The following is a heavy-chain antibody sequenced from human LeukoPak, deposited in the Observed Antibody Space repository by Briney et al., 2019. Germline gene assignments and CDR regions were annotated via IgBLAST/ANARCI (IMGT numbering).Heavy chain of an antibody. CDR3: ATSGYSDSGYFDC. D-gene: IGHD5-12*01. V-gene: IGHV1-18*01. J-gene: IGHJ4*02. CDR1: GYTFTRNG. Sequence: ASVKVSCKASGYTFTRNGICWVRQAPGQGLEWMGWISGYNGNTKYAQKFQGRVTMTTDTSTSTAYMELKSLRSDDTAVYYCATSGYSDSGYFDCWGQGTLVTVSS. CDR2: ISGYNGNT.